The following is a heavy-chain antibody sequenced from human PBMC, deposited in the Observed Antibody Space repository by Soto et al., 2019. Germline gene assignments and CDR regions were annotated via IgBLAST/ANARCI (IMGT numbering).Heavy chain of an antibody. J-gene: IGHJ4*02. CDR3: ARVLGRGYYLYDY. V-gene: IGHV1-18*01. Sequence: ASVKLSCKASGYTSPSSGISGVRQAPGQGLEWMGWISAYNGNTNYAQRLQGRVTVTTDTSTSTAYMELRSLRSDDTALYYCARVLGRGYYLYDYWGQGTLVTVSS. D-gene: IGHD3-22*01. CDR1: GYTSPSSG. CDR2: ISAYNGNT.